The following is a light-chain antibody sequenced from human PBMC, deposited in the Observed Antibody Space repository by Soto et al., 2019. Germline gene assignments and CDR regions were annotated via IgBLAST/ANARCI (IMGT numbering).Light chain of an antibody. J-gene: IGKJ1*01. V-gene: IGKV1-5*01. CDR2: DAS. Sequence: DIQMAQSPSTLSASVGDRVIITCRASQSINRRLAWYQQKPGEAPKLLIHDASSRATGIPDRFSGSGSGTDFTLTISRLEPEDFAVYYCQQYGSSPRTFGQGTKVDIK. CDR3: QQYGSSPRT. CDR1: QSINRR.